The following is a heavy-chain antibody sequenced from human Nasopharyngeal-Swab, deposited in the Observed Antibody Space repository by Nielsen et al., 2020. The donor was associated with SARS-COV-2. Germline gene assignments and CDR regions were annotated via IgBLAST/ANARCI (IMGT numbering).Heavy chain of an antibody. CDR3: AKSILLPKVLSYCPNGVCYTSNYYHYMDV. Sequence: GGSLRLSCAASGFTFSSYAMSWVRQAPGKGLEWVSAISGSGGSTYYADSVKGRFTISRDNSKNTLYLQMNSLRAEDTAVYYCAKSILLPKVLSYCPNGVCYTSNYYHYMDVWGKGTTVTVSS. CDR1: GFTFSSYA. CDR2: ISGSGGST. D-gene: IGHD2-8*01. J-gene: IGHJ6*03. V-gene: IGHV3-23*01.